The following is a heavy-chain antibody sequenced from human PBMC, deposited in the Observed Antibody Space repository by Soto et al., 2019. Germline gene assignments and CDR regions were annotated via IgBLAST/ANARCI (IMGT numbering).Heavy chain of an antibody. Sequence: QITLKESGPTLVKPTQTLTLTCTFSGFSLTETGMGVGWIRQPPGKALEWLALIYWDDDKRYSPSLKRGLTXXXXXXXXXXXXTKTNVDAVDTATYYCAHRRSGYFDSWGQGTLVTVSS. CDR3: AHRRSGYFDS. V-gene: IGHV2-5*02. CDR1: GFSLTETGMG. CDR2: IYWDDDK. J-gene: IGHJ4*02.